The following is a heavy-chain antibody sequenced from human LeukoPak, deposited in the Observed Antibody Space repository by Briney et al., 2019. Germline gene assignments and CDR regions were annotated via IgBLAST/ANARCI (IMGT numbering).Heavy chain of an antibody. V-gene: IGHV4-59*12. J-gene: IGHJ5*02. Sequence: PSETLSLTCTVSGGSISSYYWSWIRQPPGKGLEWIGYIYYSGSTNYNPSLKSRVTMSVDTSKNQFSLKLSSVTAADTAVYYCARERDYGDYITFYWFDPWGQGTLVTVSS. D-gene: IGHD4-17*01. CDR3: ARERDYGDYITFYWFDP. CDR1: GGSISSYY. CDR2: IYYSGST.